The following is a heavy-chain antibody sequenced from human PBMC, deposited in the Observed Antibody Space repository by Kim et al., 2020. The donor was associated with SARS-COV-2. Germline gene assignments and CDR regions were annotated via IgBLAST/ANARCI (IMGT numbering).Heavy chain of an antibody. CDR1: GFTFSSYA. D-gene: IGHD1-26*01. J-gene: IGHJ4*02. V-gene: IGHV3-30*04. CDR2: ISYDGSNK. Sequence: GGSLRLSCAASGFTFSSYAMHWVRQAPGKGLEWVAVISYDGSNKYYADSVKGRFTISRDNSKNTLYLQMNSLRAEDTAVYYCARAHNTRRVVGAFLYWGQGTLVTVSS. CDR3: ARAHNTRRVVGAFLY.